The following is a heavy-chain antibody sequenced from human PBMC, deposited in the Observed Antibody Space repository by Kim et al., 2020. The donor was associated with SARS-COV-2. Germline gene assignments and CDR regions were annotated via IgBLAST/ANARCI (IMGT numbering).Heavy chain of an antibody. V-gene: IGHV1-3*01. J-gene: IGHJ4*02. Sequence: KSQGRVTITRDTSPSTAYMELSSLRSEDTAVYYCARAGGYLFDYWGQGTLVTVSS. CDR3: ARAGGYLFDY. D-gene: IGHD1-26*01.